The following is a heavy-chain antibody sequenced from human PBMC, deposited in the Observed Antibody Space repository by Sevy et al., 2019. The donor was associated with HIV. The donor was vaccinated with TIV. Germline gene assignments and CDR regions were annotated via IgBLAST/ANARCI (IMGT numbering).Heavy chain of an antibody. V-gene: IGHV3-33*01. Sequence: GGSLRLSCAASGFTFSSYGMHWVRQAPGKGLEWVAVIWYDGSNKYYADSVKGRFTISRDNSKNTLYLQMNSLRAEDTAVYYCARDSRLLEWLLGAGEEAFDYWGQGTLVTVSS. CDR3: ARDSRLLEWLLGAGEEAFDY. CDR1: GFTFSSYG. J-gene: IGHJ4*02. D-gene: IGHD3-3*01. CDR2: IWYDGSNK.